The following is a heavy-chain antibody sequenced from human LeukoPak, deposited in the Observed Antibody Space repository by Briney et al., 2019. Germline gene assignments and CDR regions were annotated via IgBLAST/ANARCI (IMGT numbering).Heavy chain of an antibody. CDR2: INPSVGSA. D-gene: IGHD5-18*01. J-gene: IGHJ4*02. CDR3: ARGLQPWLDY. V-gene: IGHV1-46*01. Sequence: ASVKVSCMASGYSLTNYYIHWVRQAPGQGLEWMGIINPSVGSATYAQDFQGRVTMTSDTSTSTVYMEMRSLTSEDTAVYDCARGLQPWLDYWGQGTLVTVSS. CDR1: GYSLTNYY.